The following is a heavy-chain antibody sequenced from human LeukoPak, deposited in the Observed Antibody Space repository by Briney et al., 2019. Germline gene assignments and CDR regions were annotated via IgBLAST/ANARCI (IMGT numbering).Heavy chain of an antibody. CDR2: IYYSGST. D-gene: IGHD6-6*01. CDR1: GGSISSGSYY. Sequence: SETLSLTCTVSGGSISSGSYYWSWIRQPPGKGLEWIGYIYYSGSTNYNPPLKSRVTISVDTSKNQFSLKLSSVTAADTAVYYCASEYSSSRGWYNWFDPWGQGTLVTVSS. J-gene: IGHJ5*02. CDR3: ASEYSSSRGWYNWFDP. V-gene: IGHV4-61*01.